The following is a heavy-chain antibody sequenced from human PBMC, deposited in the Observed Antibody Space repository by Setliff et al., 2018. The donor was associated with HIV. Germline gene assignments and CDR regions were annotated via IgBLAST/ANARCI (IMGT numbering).Heavy chain of an antibody. D-gene: IGHD2-2*01. Sequence: SSETLSLTCSVSGGSISTTNYYWGWVRQPPGKGLEWIGSMYHTGSTYYSPSLNSRFTISVDTSKNQFSLKLRSVTAADTAVYYCARRAYCSSTTCFDNWGQGTLVTVSS. CDR3: ARRAYCSSTTCFDN. CDR2: MYHTGST. V-gene: IGHV4-39*07. J-gene: IGHJ4*02. CDR1: GGSISTTNYY.